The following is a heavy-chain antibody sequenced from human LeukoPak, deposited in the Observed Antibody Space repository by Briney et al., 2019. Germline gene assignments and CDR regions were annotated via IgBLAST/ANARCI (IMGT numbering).Heavy chain of an antibody. CDR2: INWNGGST. CDR3: ASLAGGDYYTLFDY. CDR1: GFTFDDYG. V-gene: IGHV3-20*04. J-gene: IGHJ4*02. D-gene: IGHD1-26*01. Sequence: PGGSLRLSCAASGFTFDDYGMSWVRQAPGKGLEWVSGINWNGGSTGYADSVKGRFTISRDNAKNSLYLQMNSLRAEGTALYYCASLAGGDYYTLFDYWGQGTLVTVSS.